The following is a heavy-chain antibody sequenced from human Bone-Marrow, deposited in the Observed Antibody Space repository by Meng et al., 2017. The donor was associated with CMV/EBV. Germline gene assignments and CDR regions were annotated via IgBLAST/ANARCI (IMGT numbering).Heavy chain of an antibody. D-gene: IGHD3-3*01. CDR1: GFTFSSYA. CDR2: ISSSSSYI. V-gene: IGHV3-21*01. Sequence: GESLKISCAASGFTFSSYAMSWVRQAPGKGLEWVSSISSSSSYIYYADSVKGRFTISRDNAKNSLYLQMNSLRAEDTAVYYCARPQNYDFWSGYRPYYYYGMDVWGPGTTVPVSS. J-gene: IGHJ6*01. CDR3: ARPQNYDFWSGYRPYYYYGMDV.